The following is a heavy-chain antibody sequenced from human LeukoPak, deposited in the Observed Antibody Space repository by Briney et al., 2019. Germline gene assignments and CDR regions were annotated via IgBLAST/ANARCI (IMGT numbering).Heavy chain of an antibody. CDR3: ASLDRYSSSDY. CDR1: GGTFSSYA. CDR2: IIPIFGTA. V-gene: IGHV1-69*05. D-gene: IGHD6-6*01. J-gene: IGHJ4*02. Sequence: SVKVSCKASGGTFSSYAISWVRPAPGQGLEWMRRIIPIFGTANYAQKFQGRVTITTDESTSTAYMELSSLRSEDPAGYYCASLDRYSSSDYWGQGTLVTVSS.